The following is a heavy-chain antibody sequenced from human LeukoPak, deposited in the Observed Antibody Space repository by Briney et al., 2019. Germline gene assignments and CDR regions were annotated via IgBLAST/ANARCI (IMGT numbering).Heavy chain of an antibody. V-gene: IGHV3-23*01. Sequence: GGSLRLSCVASGFTLSSYAMSWVRQGPGKGPEWVSAISGSGFSTYYADSVEGRFTISRDNSKNTLYLQMNSLRVEDTAVYYCAKGLVAGIRPFDYWGQGTLVTVSS. D-gene: IGHD6-19*01. CDR2: ISGSGFST. J-gene: IGHJ4*02. CDR1: GFTLSSYA. CDR3: AKGLVAGIRPFDY.